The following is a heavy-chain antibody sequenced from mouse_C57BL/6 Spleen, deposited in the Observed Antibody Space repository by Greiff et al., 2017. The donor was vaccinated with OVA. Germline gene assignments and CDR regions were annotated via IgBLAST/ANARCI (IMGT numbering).Heavy chain of an antibody. J-gene: IGHJ2*01. Sequence: QVQLQQPGAELVMPGASVKLSCKASGYTFTSYWMHWVKQRPGQGLEWIGEIDPSDSYTNYNQKFKGKSTLTVDKSSSAAYMQLGSLTSEDSAVYYCAISNYYISTFDYWGQGTTLTVSS. CDR2: IDPSDSYT. CDR1: GYTFTSYW. D-gene: IGHD1-1*01. CDR3: AISNYYISTFDY. V-gene: IGHV1-69*01.